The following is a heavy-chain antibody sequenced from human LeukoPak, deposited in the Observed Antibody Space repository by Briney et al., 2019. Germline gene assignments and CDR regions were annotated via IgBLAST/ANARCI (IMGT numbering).Heavy chain of an antibody. V-gene: IGHV1-46*01. D-gene: IGHD1-26*01. Sequence: VASVKVSCKASGYTFTVYYMHWVRQAPGQGREWMGIINPSGGRTSYAQKLQGRVTITRDMSTSTVYMELSSLISEDTAVYYCARGDGEGATIYAFDIWGQGTMVTVSS. CDR1: GYTFTVYY. CDR2: INPSGGRT. CDR3: ARGDGEGATIYAFDI. J-gene: IGHJ3*02.